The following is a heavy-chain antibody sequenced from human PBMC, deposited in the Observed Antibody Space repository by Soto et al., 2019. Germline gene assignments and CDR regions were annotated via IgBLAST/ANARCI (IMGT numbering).Heavy chain of an antibody. CDR3: AKGAGYFDY. CDR2: INNSGDT. CDR1: GFSFGSYA. Sequence: HPGGSLRLSCAVSGFSFGSYAMSWVRQSPGRGLEWVSIINNSGDTYYADSVKGRFTISRDNSKNMLYVQMNSLRAGDTAVYYCAKGAGYFDYWRQGTLVTVSS. J-gene: IGHJ4*02. V-gene: IGHV3-23*01. D-gene: IGHD6-19*01.